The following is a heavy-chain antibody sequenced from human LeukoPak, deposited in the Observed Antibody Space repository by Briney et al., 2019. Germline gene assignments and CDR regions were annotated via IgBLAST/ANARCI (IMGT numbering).Heavy chain of an antibody. V-gene: IGHV3-15*04. CDR3: ARDVTGGMDV. Sequence: GGSLRLSCAASGLTVTNAWMNWVRQAPGKGLEWVGRIASKTDGGTTDYAAPVKGGFTISRDDSKNTLFLQMNSLKTEDTAVYYCARDVTGGMDVWGQGTTVTVSS. CDR2: IASKTDGGTT. J-gene: IGHJ6*02. D-gene: IGHD4-11*01. CDR1: GLTVTNAW.